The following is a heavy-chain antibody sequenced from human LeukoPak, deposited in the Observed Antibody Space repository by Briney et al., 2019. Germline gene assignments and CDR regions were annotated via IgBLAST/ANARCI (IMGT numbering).Heavy chain of an antibody. CDR2: IYHSGST. D-gene: IGHD4-17*01. CDR3: ARATTVTTMNV. CDR1: GGSISSYY. V-gene: IGHV4-59*01. Sequence: SETLSLTCTVSGGSISSYYWSWIRQPPGKGLEWIGYIYHSGSTNYNPSLKSRVTISVDTSKNQLSLKLDSVTAADTAVYYCARATTVTTMNVWGQGTMVTVSS. J-gene: IGHJ3*01.